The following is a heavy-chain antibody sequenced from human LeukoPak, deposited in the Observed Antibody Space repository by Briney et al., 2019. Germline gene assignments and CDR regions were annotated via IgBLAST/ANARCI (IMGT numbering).Heavy chain of an antibody. Sequence: GGSLRLSCAASGFTFNNYGMSWVRQAPGKGLEWVSAITGSGGITYYADSVKGRFTISRDNAKNSLYLQMNSLRAEDTAVYYCARTYHWSPQYYFDYWGQGTLVTVSS. CDR2: ITGSGGIT. J-gene: IGHJ4*02. D-gene: IGHD2-21*01. CDR3: ARTYHWSPQYYFDY. CDR1: GFTFNNYG. V-gene: IGHV3-23*01.